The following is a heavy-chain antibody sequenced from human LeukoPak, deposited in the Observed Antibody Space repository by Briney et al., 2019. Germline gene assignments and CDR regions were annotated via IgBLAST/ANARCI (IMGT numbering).Heavy chain of an antibody. CDR2: VYYGGST. D-gene: IGHD6-6*01. CDR3: AKAPVLYYFDS. V-gene: IGHV4-59*08. CDR1: GGSISSYY. Sequence: PSETLSLTCTVSGGSISSYYWSWIRQPPGKGLEWIGYVYYGGSTSYNPSLKSRVTISVDTSSNQFSLKLSSVAAADTAVYYCAKAPVLYYFDSWGQGTLVTVSS. J-gene: IGHJ4*02.